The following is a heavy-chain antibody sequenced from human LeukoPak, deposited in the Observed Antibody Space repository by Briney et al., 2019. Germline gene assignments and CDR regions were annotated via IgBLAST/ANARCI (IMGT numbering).Heavy chain of an antibody. V-gene: IGHV3-43D*03. D-gene: IGHD6-13*01. Sequence: PGGSLRLSCAASGFTFDDYAMHWVRQAPGKGLEWVSLISWDGGSTYYADSVKGRFTISRDNSKNSLYLQMNSLRAEDTALYYCAKDKYSSSWYGIDYWGQGTLVTVSS. CDR1: GFTFDDYA. J-gene: IGHJ4*02. CDR2: ISWDGGST. CDR3: AKDKYSSSWYGIDY.